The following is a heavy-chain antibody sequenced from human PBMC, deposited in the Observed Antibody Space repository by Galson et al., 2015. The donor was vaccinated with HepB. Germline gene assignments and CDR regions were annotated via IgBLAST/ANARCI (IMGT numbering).Heavy chain of an antibody. V-gene: IGHV3-23*01. J-gene: IGHJ5*02. Sequence: SLRLSCAASGFTFSSYAMSWVRQAPGKGLEWVSAISGSGGSTYYADSVKGRFTISRDNFKNTLYLQMNSLRAEDTAVYYCAKAPRGFGELFNDPWGQGTLVTVSS. CDR2: ISGSGGST. CDR1: GFTFSSYA. CDR3: AKAPRGFGELFNDP. D-gene: IGHD3-10*01.